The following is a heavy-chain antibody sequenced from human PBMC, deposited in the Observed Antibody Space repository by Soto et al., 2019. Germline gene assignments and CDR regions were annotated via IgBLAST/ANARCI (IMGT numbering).Heavy chain of an antibody. J-gene: IGHJ6*02. CDR1: GYTFTNYW. CDR2: IYPGDSDT. CDR3: AASIFYYGMDV. V-gene: IGHV5-51*01. Sequence: GESLKISCKGSGYTFTNYWIGWVRQMPGKGLEWMGIIYPGDSDTKYNPSFQGQVTISADKSITTTYLQWSSLRASDTAIYYCAASIFYYGMDVWGQGTTVTVS.